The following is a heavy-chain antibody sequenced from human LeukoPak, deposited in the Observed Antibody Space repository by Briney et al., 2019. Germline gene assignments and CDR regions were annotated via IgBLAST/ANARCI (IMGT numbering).Heavy chain of an antibody. V-gene: IGHV1-46*01. CDR1: GYTFTSYD. Sequence: ASVKVSCKASGYTFTSYDINWVRQAPGQGLEWMGIINPSGGSTSYAQKFQGRVTMTRDTSTSTVYMELSSLRSEDTAVYYCATATAMVKFNYWGQGTLVTVSS. D-gene: IGHD5-18*01. CDR3: ATATAMVKFNY. CDR2: INPSGGST. J-gene: IGHJ4*02.